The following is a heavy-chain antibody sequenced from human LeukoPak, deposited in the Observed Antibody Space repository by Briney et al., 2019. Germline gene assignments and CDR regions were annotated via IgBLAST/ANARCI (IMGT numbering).Heavy chain of an antibody. CDR3: ASTRRYLTAFDI. CDR2: INHSGST. Sequence: SETLSLTCAVYGGSFSGYYWSWIRQPPGKGLEWIGEINHSGSTNYNPSLKSRVTISVDMFKNQFSLNLSSVTAADTAVYYCASTRRYLTAFDIWGQGTMVTVSS. J-gene: IGHJ3*02. V-gene: IGHV4-34*01. CDR1: GGSFSGYY. D-gene: IGHD3-9*01.